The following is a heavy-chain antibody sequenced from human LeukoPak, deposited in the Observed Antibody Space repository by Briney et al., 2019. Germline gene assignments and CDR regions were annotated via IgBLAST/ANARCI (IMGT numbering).Heavy chain of an antibody. CDR3: ARESDYGDYADY. CDR1: GYTFTSYA. D-gene: IGHD4-17*01. J-gene: IGHJ4*02. V-gene: IGHV1-3*01. CDR2: INAGNGNT. Sequence: ASVKVSCKASGYTFTSYAMHWVRQAPGQRLEWMGWINAGNGNTKYSQKFQGRVTITRDTSASTAYMELSSLRSEDTAVYYWARESDYGDYADYWGQGTLVTVSS.